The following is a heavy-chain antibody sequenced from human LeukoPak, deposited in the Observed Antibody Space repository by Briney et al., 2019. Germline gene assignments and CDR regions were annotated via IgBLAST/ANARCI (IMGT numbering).Heavy chain of an antibody. D-gene: IGHD3-9*01. CDR2: INWNGGST. CDR1: GFTFDVYG. CDR3: ARTAYDILTGQPDAFDI. Sequence: GGSLRLSCAASGFTFDVYGMSWVRQAPGKGLEWVSGINWNGGSTGYADSVKGRFTISRDNAKNSLYLQMNSLRAEDTALYYCARTAYDILTGQPDAFDIWGQGTMVTVSS. V-gene: IGHV3-20*04. J-gene: IGHJ3*02.